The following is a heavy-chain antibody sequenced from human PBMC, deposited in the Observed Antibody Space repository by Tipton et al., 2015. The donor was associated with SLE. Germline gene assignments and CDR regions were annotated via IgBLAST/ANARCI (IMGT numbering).Heavy chain of an antibody. J-gene: IGHJ4*02. CDR3: ARSPRGDWDY. V-gene: IGHV4-59*01. CDR1: GGSISSYY. Sequence: TLSLTCTVSGGSISSYYWSWIRQPPGKGLEWIGYIYYSGSTNYNPSLKSRVTISVDTSKNQFSLKLSSVTAADTAVYYCARSPRGDWDYWGQGTLVTVSS. CDR2: IYYSGST. D-gene: IGHD3/OR15-3a*01.